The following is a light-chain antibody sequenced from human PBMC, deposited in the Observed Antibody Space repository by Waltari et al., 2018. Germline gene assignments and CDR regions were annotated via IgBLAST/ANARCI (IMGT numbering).Light chain of an antibody. V-gene: IGLV2-14*01. J-gene: IGLJ3*02. CDR3: SSYTTPTAWV. CDR1: SSDIGAYNH. CDR2: EVS. Sequence: QSALTQPASVSGSLGQSISISCIGTSSDIGAYNHVSWYQQHPGKVPKLLIYEVSHRPSGVSDRFSGSKSGNTASRTISGLQAEDEADYYCSSYTTPTAWVFGGGTELTVL.